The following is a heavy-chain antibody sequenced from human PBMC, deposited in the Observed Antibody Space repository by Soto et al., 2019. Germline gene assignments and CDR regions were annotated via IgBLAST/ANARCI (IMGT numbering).Heavy chain of an antibody. CDR3: ARVVEVCSSTSSYIRLDP. Sequence: GAALKVACKGSGYTFTGYYMHWVRQAPGQGLEWMGWINPNSGGTNYAQKFQGWVTMTRDTSISTAYMELSRLRSDDTAVYYCARVVEVCSSTSSYIRLDPWGPGTVVTLSS. CDR1: GYTFTGYY. V-gene: IGHV1-2*04. J-gene: IGHJ5*02. D-gene: IGHD2-2*02. CDR2: INPNSGGT.